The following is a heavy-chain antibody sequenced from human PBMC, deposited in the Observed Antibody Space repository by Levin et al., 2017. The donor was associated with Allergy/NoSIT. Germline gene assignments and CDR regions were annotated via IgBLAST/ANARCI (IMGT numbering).Heavy chain of an antibody. Sequence: SETLSLTCTVSGGSISSSSYYWGWIRQPPGKGLEWIGSIYYSGSTYYNPSLKSRVTISVDTSKNQFSLKLSSVTAADTAVYYCARLLGGFRVDTDYWGQGTLVTVSS. J-gene: IGHJ4*02. CDR3: ARLLGGFRVDTDY. V-gene: IGHV4-39*01. CDR1: GGSISSSSYY. D-gene: IGHD3-16*01. CDR2: IYYSGST.